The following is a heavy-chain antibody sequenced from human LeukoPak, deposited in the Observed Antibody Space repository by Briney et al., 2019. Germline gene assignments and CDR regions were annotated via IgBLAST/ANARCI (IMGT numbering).Heavy chain of an antibody. CDR3: ARHNTWGPDY. D-gene: IGHD7-27*01. CDR1: GDSVSSNSAA. CDR2: TYYRSKWYN. J-gene: IGHJ4*02. Sequence: SQTLSLTCAISGDSVSSNSAAWYWIRQSPSRGLEWLGRTYYRSKWYNDYAVSVKSRITINPDTSRNQFSLQLNSVTPEGTAVYFCARHNTWGPDYWGQGTLVTVSS. V-gene: IGHV6-1*01.